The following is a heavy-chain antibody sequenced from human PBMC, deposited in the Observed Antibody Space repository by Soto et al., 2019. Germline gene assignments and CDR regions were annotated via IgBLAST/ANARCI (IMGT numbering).Heavy chain of an antibody. CDR2: ISSSSSTI. CDR1: GFTFSSYS. CDR3: ARDLGIWFDP. D-gene: IGHD7-27*01. V-gene: IGHV3-48*04. Sequence: GGSLRLSCAASGFTFSSYSMNWVRQAPGKGLEWVSYISSSSSTIYYADSVKGRFTISRDNAKNSLYLQMNSLRAEDTAVYYCARDLGIWFDPWGQGTLVTVSS. J-gene: IGHJ5*02.